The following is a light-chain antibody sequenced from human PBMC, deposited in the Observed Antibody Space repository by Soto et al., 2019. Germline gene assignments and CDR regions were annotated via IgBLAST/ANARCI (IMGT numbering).Light chain of an antibody. Sequence: QSVLTQPPSVSGAPGQRVTISCTGSSSNIGAGYDVHWYQQLPVTAPKLLIYGNSNRPSGVPDRFSGSKSGTSASLAITGLQAEDEADYYCQSYDSSLSGHVFVTGTKVTVL. CDR2: GNS. J-gene: IGLJ1*01. CDR3: QSYDSSLSGHV. CDR1: SSNIGAGYD. V-gene: IGLV1-40*01.